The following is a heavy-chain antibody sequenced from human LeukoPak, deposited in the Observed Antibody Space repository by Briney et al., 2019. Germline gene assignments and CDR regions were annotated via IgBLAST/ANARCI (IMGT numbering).Heavy chain of an antibody. CDR3: ARGQSIAAAGVFSY. CDR2: INHSGST. V-gene: IGHV4-34*01. Sequence: SETLSLTCAVYGGSFSGYYWSWIRQPPGEGLEWIGEINHSGSTNYNPSLKSRVTISVDTSKNQFSLKLSSVTAADTAVYYCARGQSIAAAGVFSYWGQGTLVTVSS. D-gene: IGHD6-13*01. CDR1: GGSFSGYY. J-gene: IGHJ4*02.